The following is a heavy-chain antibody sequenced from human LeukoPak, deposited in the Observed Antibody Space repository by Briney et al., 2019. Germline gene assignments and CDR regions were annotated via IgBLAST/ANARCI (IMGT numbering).Heavy chain of an antibody. CDR3: ARCRYYYDSSGYYYPDY. V-gene: IGHV1-69*13. D-gene: IGHD3-22*01. CDR2: IIPIFGTA. CDR1: GGTFSSYA. Sequence: SVKVSCKASGGTFSSYAINWVRQAPGQGLEWMGGIIPIFGTANYAQKFQGRVTITADESTSTAYMELSSLRSEDTAVYYCARCRYYYDSSGYYYPDYWGQGTLVTVSS. J-gene: IGHJ4*02.